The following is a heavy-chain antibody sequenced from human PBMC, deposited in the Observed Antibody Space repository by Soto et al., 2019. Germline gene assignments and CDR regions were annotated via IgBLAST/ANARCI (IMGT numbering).Heavy chain of an antibody. V-gene: IGHV2-5*02. J-gene: IGHJ6*02. CDR2: IYWDDDK. CDR1: GFSLSTSGGG. Sequence: QITLKESGPTLVKPTQTLTLTCTLSGFSLSTSGGGVGWIRQTPEKALEWLALIYWDDDKRYSPSLKSRLTITKDTSKNQVVLTMTNMDPVDTATYYGARYFYESSDYSPWDYGMDVWGQGTTVTVSS. D-gene: IGHD3-22*01. CDR3: ARYFYESSDYSPWDYGMDV.